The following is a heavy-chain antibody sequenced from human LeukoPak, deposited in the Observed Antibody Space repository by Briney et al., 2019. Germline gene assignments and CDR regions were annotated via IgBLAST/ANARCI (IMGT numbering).Heavy chain of an antibody. CDR2: INHSEST. CDR3: AGTYYYDSSGYYYAY. J-gene: IGHJ4*02. CDR1: GGSFSGYY. D-gene: IGHD3-22*01. Sequence: NPSETLSLTCAVYGGSFSGYYWSWLRQPPGKALEWIGEINHSESTNYNPSLKSRVTISVDTSKNQYSLKLSSVTAADTAVYYCAGTYYYDSSGYYYAYWGQGTLVTVSS. V-gene: IGHV4-34*01.